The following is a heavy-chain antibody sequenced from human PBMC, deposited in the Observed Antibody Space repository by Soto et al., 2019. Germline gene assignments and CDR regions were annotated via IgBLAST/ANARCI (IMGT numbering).Heavy chain of an antibody. Sequence: VSVKVSCKVSGYTLTELSMHWVRQAPGKGLEWMGGFDPEDGETIYAQKFQGRVTMTEDTSTDTAYMELSSLRSEDTAVYYCATGAAFGGVIVPPGAYYYGMDVWGQGTTVTVSS. J-gene: IGHJ6*02. CDR2: FDPEDGET. CDR3: ATGAAFGGVIVPPGAYYYGMDV. D-gene: IGHD3-16*02. V-gene: IGHV1-24*01. CDR1: GYTLTELS.